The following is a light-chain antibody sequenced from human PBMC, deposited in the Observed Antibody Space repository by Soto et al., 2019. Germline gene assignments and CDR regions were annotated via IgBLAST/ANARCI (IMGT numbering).Light chain of an antibody. J-gene: IGLJ2*01. Sequence: QLVLTQSSSASASLGSSVKLTCTLSSGHSSYIIAWHQQQPGKAPRYLMKLEGSGSYNKGSGVPDRFSGSSSGADRYLTISTLQFEDEADYYCETWDSRVVFGGGTKLTFL. CDR2: LEGSGSY. V-gene: IGLV4-60*02. CDR3: ETWDSRVV. CDR1: SGHSSYI.